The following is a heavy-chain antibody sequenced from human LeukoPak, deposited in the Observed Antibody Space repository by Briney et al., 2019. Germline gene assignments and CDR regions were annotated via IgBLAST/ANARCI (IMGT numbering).Heavy chain of an antibody. D-gene: IGHD2/OR15-2a*01. CDR2: IQYDGRNK. J-gene: IGHJ6*03. CDR1: GFTFSCYA. Sequence: PGGSLRLSCAASGFTFSCYAMLWVRQAPGRGLEWVAFIQYDGRNKCCADSVKGRFTVSRDNSKNTLYLQMNSVRVEDTAIYYCAKDKNESGDYSSMDVWGKGTKVTVSS. CDR3: AKDKNESGDYSSMDV. V-gene: IGHV3-30*02.